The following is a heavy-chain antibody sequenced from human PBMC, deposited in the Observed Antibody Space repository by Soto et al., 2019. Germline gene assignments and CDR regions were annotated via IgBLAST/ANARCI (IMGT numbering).Heavy chain of an antibody. CDR1: GYTFTGYY. J-gene: IGHJ4*02. Sequence: ASVKVSCKASGYTFTGYYMHWVRQAPGQGLEWMGWINPKSGGTDYAQKFQGRVTMTRDTSSSSAYMELSSLRSDDTAVYYCAKANSGDDDEFDYWGQGTQVTVSS. CDR2: INPKSGGT. V-gene: IGHV1-2*02. D-gene: IGHD5-12*01. CDR3: AKANSGDDDEFDY.